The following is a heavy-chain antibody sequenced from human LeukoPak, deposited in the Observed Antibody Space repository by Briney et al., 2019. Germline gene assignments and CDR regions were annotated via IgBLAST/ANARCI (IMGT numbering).Heavy chain of an antibody. CDR2: INPDRGRT. D-gene: IGHD2-2*01. Sequence: ASVKVSFEASVYTFTGFYIHWVRQAPGQGGERMGWINPDRGRTNYAQKFQGRVTLTRDTSINTAYMQLSRLSSDDTAVYYCVREDFVVIPAAMRGDYWGQGTLVIVSS. J-gene: IGHJ4*02. CDR1: VYTFTGFY. V-gene: IGHV1-2*02. CDR3: VREDFVVIPAAMRGDY.